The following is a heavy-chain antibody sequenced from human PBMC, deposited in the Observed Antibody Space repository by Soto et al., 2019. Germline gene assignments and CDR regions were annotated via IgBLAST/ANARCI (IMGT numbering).Heavy chain of an antibody. J-gene: IGHJ6*03. V-gene: IGHV6-1*01. Sequence: PSQTLSRTCDISGDSVSTNRAAWNWIRQTPSRGLEWLGRTYYRSKWYINYAVSVKSRITVNPDTSKNQFSLQLNSVTPEDTAVYYCARGSWDDVTGHYYMDVWGKGTTVTVSS. D-gene: IGHD1-1*01. CDR1: GDSVSTNRAA. CDR3: ARGSWDDVTGHYYMDV. CDR2: TYYRSKWYI.